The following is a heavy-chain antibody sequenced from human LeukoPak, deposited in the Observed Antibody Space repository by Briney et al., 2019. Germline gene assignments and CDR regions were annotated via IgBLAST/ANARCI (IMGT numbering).Heavy chain of an antibody. CDR1: GYSISSGYY. J-gene: IGHJ5*02. CDR3: ARHTYCSGGSCYFEP. CDR2: IYHSGST. D-gene: IGHD2-15*01. V-gene: IGHV4-38-2*01. Sequence: PSETLSLTCAVSGYSISSGYYWGWIRQPPGKGLEWIGSIYHSGSTYYNPSLKSRVTISVDTSKNQFSLKLSSLTAADTAVYYCARHTYCSGGSCYFEPWGQGTLVTVSS.